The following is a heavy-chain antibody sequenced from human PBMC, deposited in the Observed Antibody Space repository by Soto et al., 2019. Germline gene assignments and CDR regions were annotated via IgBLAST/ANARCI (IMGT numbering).Heavy chain of an antibody. Sequence: SETLSLTCTVSGDSISNSNYYWGWIRQPPGKGLEWIANIYYSGITYCNPSLKSRVAISVDTSKNQFSLKLSSVTAADTAIYYCARSNSGYYKWFDPWSQGTLVTVSS. CDR1: GDSISNSNYY. CDR3: ARSNSGYYKWFDP. D-gene: IGHD3-22*01. CDR2: IYYSGIT. J-gene: IGHJ5*02. V-gene: IGHV4-39*01.